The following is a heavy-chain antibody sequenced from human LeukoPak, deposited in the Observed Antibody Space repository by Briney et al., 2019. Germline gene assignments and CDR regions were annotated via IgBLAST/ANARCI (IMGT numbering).Heavy chain of an antibody. V-gene: IGHV4-34*01. CDR1: GGSITTYY. Sequence: KPSETLSLTCTVSGGSITTYYWSWIRQPPGKGLEWIGEINHSGSTNYNPSLKSRVTISVDTSKNQFSLKLSSVTAADTAVYYCATAAHRQWGQGTLVTVSS. CDR2: INHSGST. CDR3: ATAAHRQ. J-gene: IGHJ4*02.